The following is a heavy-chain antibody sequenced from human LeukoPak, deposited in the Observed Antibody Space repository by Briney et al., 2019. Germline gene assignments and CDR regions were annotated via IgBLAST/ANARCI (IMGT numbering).Heavy chain of an antibody. CDR2: IIPILGIA. CDR3: ARVESSSSDIDY. Sequence: ASVKVSCKASGGTFSSCTLSWVRQAPGQGLEWMGRIIPILGIANYAQKSQGRVTITADKSTSTAYMELSSLRSEDTAVYYCARVESSSSDIDYWGQGTLVTVSS. J-gene: IGHJ4*02. V-gene: IGHV1-69*02. CDR1: GGTFSSCT. D-gene: IGHD6-6*01.